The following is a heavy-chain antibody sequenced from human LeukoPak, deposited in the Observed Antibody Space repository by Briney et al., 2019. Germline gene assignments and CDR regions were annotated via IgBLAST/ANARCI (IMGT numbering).Heavy chain of an antibody. CDR1: GFTFSNYA. V-gene: IGHV3-23*01. J-gene: IGHJ4*02. D-gene: IGHD3-10*01. Sequence: GGSLRLSCAASGFTFSNYAMSWVRQAPGKGLEWVSAISGSGGSTYYADSVKGRFTISRDNSENTLYLQMNSLRAEDTAVYYCTKDLDGSGTYSADYWGQGTLVTVSS. CDR2: ISGSGGST. CDR3: TKDLDGSGTYSADY.